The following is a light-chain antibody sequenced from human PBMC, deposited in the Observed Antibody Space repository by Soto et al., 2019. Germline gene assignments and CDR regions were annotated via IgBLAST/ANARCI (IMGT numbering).Light chain of an antibody. CDR1: QSITTY. V-gene: IGKV1-39*01. CDR2: SAS. J-gene: IGKJ4*01. CDR3: QQTYSRPLT. Sequence: DIQMTQSPASLSASVGDRVTITCRASQSITTYLSWFQQKPGKAPKLLIHSASTLQSGVPPRFSGSGSGSDFTLTISSLQPEDFAAYYCQQTYSRPLTFGGGTKVDIK.